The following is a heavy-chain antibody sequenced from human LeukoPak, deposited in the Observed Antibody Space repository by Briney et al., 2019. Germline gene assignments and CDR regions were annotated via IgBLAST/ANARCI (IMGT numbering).Heavy chain of an antibody. V-gene: IGHV3-30*03. CDR1: GFTFSTYG. J-gene: IGHJ4*02. CDR2: ISYDGSKK. D-gene: IGHD6-13*01. Sequence: TGGSLRLSCEAPGFTFSTYGMHWVRQAPGKGLEWVAVISYDGSKKYYADSVKGRFTISRDNSKNTVYLQSNNLRAEDTAVYYCLAAAGTVYWGQGTLVTVSS. CDR3: LAAAGTVY.